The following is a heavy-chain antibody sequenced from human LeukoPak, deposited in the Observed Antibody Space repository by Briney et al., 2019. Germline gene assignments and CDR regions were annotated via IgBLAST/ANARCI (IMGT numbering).Heavy chain of an antibody. CDR1: GGSFSSISYY. V-gene: IGHV4-61*03. Sequence: SETLSLTCIVSGGSFSSISYYWGWGRQPPEKGVEWVGYIYYSGSTNYNPSLNIRVTISVDTSQNHFSLKLSSVTAADTAFYYCARDRDLHDYYDSSGYIDAFDIWGQGTMVTVSS. CDR2: IYYSGST. CDR3: ARDRDLHDYYDSSGYIDAFDI. J-gene: IGHJ3*02. D-gene: IGHD3-22*01.